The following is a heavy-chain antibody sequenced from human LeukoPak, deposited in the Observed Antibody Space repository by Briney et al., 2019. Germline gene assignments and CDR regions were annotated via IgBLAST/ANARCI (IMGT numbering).Heavy chain of an antibody. CDR3: AKGSSGYDFYYFDY. D-gene: IGHD5-12*01. Sequence: GGSLRLSCAASGFTFSSYAMSWVRQAPGKGLEWVSAISGSGGSTYYADSVKGRFTISRDNSKNTLYLQMNSLRAEDTAVYYCAKGSSGYDFYYFDYWGQGILVTVST. CDR1: GFTFSSYA. CDR2: ISGSGGST. J-gene: IGHJ4*02. V-gene: IGHV3-23*01.